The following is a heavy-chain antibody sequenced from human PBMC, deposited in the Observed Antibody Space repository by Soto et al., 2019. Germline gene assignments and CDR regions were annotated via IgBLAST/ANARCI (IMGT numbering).Heavy chain of an antibody. CDR3: AKDGGWLPGYYYYGRDV. D-gene: IGHD6-19*01. V-gene: IGHV3-30*18. CDR1: GFTFSHYG. J-gene: IGHJ6*02. Sequence: QVQLVESGGGVVQPGRSLRLSCAASGFTFSHYGMHWVRQAPGTGLEWVAVISYDGTNKYYADSVKGRFTISRDNSKNTMYLQMNSLRAEDTAVYDCAKDGGWLPGYYYYGRDVWGQGTTVNVSS. CDR2: ISYDGTNK.